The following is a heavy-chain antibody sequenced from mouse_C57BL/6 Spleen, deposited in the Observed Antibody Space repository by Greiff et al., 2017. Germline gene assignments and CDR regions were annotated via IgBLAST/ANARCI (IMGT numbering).Heavy chain of an antibody. Sequence: VQLQQPGAELVRPGSSVKLSCKASGYTFTSYWMHWVKQRPIQGLEWIGNIDPSDSETHYNQKFKDKTTLTVDKSSSTAYMQLSSLTSEDSAVYYCARWGDGWFAYWGQGTLVTVSA. CDR3: ARWGDGWFAY. J-gene: IGHJ3*01. CDR1: GYTFTSYW. CDR2: IDPSDSET. V-gene: IGHV1-52*01.